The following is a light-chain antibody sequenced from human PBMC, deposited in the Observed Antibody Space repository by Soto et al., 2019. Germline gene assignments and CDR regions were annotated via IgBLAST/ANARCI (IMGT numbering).Light chain of an antibody. CDR3: QSFDRSQTYDNRLSGV. Sequence: QSALTQPASVSGSPGQSITISCTGTSSDVGHYNYVSWYQQHPGKAPKLIIYEVSHRPSGVSNRFSGSNYGNTASLTISGLRAEDEATYYCQSFDRSQTYDNRLSGVFGGGTKLTVL. CDR1: SSDVGHYNY. J-gene: IGLJ3*02. V-gene: IGLV2-14*01. CDR2: EVS.